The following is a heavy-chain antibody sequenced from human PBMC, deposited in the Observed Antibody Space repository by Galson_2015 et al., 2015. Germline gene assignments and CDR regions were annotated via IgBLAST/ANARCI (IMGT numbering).Heavy chain of an antibody. CDR3: ARGYYGNFDS. D-gene: IGHD4-17*01. J-gene: IGHJ4*02. V-gene: IGHV4-59*01. Sequence: SETLSLTCTVSGGSISSYYWSWIRQPPGKGLEWIGYIYYSGRGSTNYNPSLRSRVTISIDTSKMQFSLKLSSVTAADTAMYYCARGYYGNFDSWGQGTLVTASS. CDR2: IYYSGRGST. CDR1: GGSISSYY.